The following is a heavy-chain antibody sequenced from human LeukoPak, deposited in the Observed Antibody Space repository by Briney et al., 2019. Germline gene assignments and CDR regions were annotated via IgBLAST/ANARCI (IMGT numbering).Heavy chain of an antibody. CDR2: IKQDGSEK. CDR1: GFTFSSYW. J-gene: IGHJ3*02. V-gene: IGHV3-7*01. Sequence: PGGSLRLSCAASGFTFSSYWMNWVRQAPGKGPEWVANIKQDGSEKYYVDSVKGRFTISRDNAKNSLYLQMNSLRAEDTAVYYCARGGSRWYDAFDIWGQGTMVTVSS. D-gene: IGHD2-15*01. CDR3: ARGGSRWYDAFDI.